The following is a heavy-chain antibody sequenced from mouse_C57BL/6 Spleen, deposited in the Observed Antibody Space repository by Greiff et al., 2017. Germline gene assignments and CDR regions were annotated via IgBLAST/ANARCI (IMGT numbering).Heavy chain of an antibody. J-gene: IGHJ3*01. V-gene: IGHV1-54*01. CDR3: ARRDWEEAWFAY. Sequence: VQLQQSGAELVRPGTSVKVSCKASGYAFTNYLIEWVKQRPGQGLEWIGVINPGSGGTNYNEKFKGKATLTADKSSSTAYMQLSSLTSEDSAVYFCARRDWEEAWFAYGGQGTLVTVSA. CDR1: GYAFTNYL. D-gene: IGHD4-1*01. CDR2: INPGSGGT.